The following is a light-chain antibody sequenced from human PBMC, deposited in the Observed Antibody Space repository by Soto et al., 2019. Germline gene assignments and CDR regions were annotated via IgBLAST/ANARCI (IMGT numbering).Light chain of an antibody. CDR3: QQSYSAPPWT. CDR1: QVIGPV. Sequence: DIQMTQSPSSLSASVGDRVTITCRASQVIGPVLAWYQQKPGKAPRLLIYAASTVQTGVPPRFSGSGSGTDFTLTISSLRLDDIATYFCQQSYSAPPWTFGQGTKVEIK. CDR2: AAS. V-gene: IGKV1-39*01. J-gene: IGKJ1*01.